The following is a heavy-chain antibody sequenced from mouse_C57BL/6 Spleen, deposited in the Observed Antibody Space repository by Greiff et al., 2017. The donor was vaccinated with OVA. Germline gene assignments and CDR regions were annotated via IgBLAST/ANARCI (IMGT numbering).Heavy chain of an antibody. V-gene: IGHV3-6*01. Sequence: VQLQQSGPGLVKPSQSLSLTCSVTGYSITSGYYWNWIRQFPGNKLEWMGYISYDGSNNYNPSLKNRISITRDTSKNQFFLKLNSVTTEDTATYYCARVGGLDYFDYWGQGTTLTVSS. CDR1: GYSITSGYY. CDR2: ISYDGSN. D-gene: IGHD2-13*01. J-gene: IGHJ2*01. CDR3: ARVGGLDYFDY.